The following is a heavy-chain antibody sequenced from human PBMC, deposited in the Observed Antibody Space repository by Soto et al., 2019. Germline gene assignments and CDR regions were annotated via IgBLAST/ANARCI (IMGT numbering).Heavy chain of an antibody. Sequence: EVQLLESGGGLVQPGGSLRLSCAASGFTFSSYAMSWVRQAPGKGLEWVSAISGSDGSTYYADSVKGRFTISRDNSKNTLYLQMTSLRAEDTAVYYCAKGQVVPAAHYYYYGMDVWGQGTTVTVSS. J-gene: IGHJ6*02. CDR3: AKGQVVPAAHYYYYGMDV. CDR2: ISGSDGST. V-gene: IGHV3-23*01. CDR1: GFTFSSYA. D-gene: IGHD2-2*01.